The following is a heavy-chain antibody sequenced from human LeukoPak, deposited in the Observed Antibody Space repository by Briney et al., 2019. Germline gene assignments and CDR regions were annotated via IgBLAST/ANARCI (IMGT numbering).Heavy chain of an antibody. Sequence: GESLKISCKGSGYRFTSYWISWVRQMPGKGLEWMGRIDPSDSYTNYSPSFQGHVTISADKSISTAYLQWSSLKASDTATYYCARHIRDTPMSYWGQGTLVTVSS. D-gene: IGHD5-18*01. CDR3: ARHIRDTPMSY. V-gene: IGHV5-10-1*01. CDR2: IDPSDSYT. J-gene: IGHJ4*02. CDR1: GYRFTSYW.